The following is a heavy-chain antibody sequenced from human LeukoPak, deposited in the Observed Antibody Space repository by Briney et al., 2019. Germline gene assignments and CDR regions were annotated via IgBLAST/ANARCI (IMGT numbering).Heavy chain of an antibody. CDR1: GYTFTGYY. V-gene: IGHV1-2*04. Sequence: ASVKVSCKASGYTFTGYYMHWVRQAPGQGLEWMGWINPNSGGTNYAQKFQGWVTMTRDTSISTAYMELSRLRSDDTAVYYCARESGSILGPMDVWGQGTLVTVSS. CDR2: INPNSGGT. J-gene: IGHJ4*02. D-gene: IGHD3-3*01. CDR3: ARESGSILGPMDV.